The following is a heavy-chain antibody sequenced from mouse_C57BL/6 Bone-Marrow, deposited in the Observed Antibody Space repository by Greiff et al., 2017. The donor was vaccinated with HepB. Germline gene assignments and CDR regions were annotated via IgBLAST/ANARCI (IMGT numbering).Heavy chain of an antibody. V-gene: IGHV3-8*01. CDR2: ISYSGST. CDR3: ARLGGYFLYWYFDV. J-gene: IGHJ1*03. D-gene: IGHD2-3*01. CDR1: GYSITSDY. Sequence: VQLKQSGPGLAKPSQTLSLTCSVTGYSITSDYWNWIRKFPGNKLEYMGYISYSGSTYYNPSLKSRISITRDTSNNQYYLQLNSVTTEDTATYYCARLGGYFLYWYFDVWGTGTTVTVSS.